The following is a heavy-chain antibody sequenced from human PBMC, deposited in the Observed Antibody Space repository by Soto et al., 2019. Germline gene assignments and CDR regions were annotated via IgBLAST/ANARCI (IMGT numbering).Heavy chain of an antibody. D-gene: IGHD4-17*01. V-gene: IGHV4-39*01. CDR3: ARHRGDYGDYSGFYYYYMDV. CDR2: IYYSGST. Sequence: ASETLSLTCTVSGGSISSSSYDGGWIRKPPGKGLEWIGSIYYSGSTYYNPSLKSRVTISVDTSKNQFSLKLSSVTAADTAVYYCARHRGDYGDYSGFYYYYMDVWGKGTTVTVSS. J-gene: IGHJ6*03. CDR1: GGSISSSSYD.